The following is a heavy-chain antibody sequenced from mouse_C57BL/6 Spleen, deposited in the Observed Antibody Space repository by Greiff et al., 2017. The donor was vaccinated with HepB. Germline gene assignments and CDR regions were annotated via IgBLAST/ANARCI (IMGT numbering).Heavy chain of an antibody. D-gene: IGHD1-1*01. Sequence: QVKLQQSGAELVRPGTSVKVSCKASGYAFTNYLIEWVKQRPGQGLEWIGVINPGSGGTNYNEKFKGKATLTADKSSSTAYMQLSSLTSEDSAVYFCARSSDYGSSYLWYFDVWGTGTTVTVSS. J-gene: IGHJ1*03. CDR1: GYAFTNYL. V-gene: IGHV1-54*01. CDR2: INPGSGGT. CDR3: ARSSDYGSSYLWYFDV.